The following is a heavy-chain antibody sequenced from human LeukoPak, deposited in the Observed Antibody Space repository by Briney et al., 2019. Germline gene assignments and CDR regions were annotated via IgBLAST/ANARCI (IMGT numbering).Heavy chain of an antibody. CDR3: ATSGGSYWS. Sequence: GGSLRLSCAASGFTFSSYGMSWVRQAPGKGLEWVSAVSGSGDSTFYGDSVKGRFTISRDNSKNTLYLQMNSLRAEDTAVYYCATSGGSYWSWGQGTLVTASS. V-gene: IGHV3-23*01. CDR1: GFTFSSYG. D-gene: IGHD1-26*01. CDR2: VSGSGDST. J-gene: IGHJ5*02.